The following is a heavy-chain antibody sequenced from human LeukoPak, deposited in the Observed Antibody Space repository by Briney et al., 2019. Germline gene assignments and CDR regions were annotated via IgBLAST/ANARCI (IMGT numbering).Heavy chain of an antibody. V-gene: IGHV3-23*01. D-gene: IGHD6-19*01. CDR2: ISGGGANT. CDR1: GFTFSSNA. J-gene: IGHJ4*02. CDR3: AKEWHSGDWVTIDY. Sequence: GGSLRLSCAASGFTFSSNAMSWVRQAPGKGLEWVSAISGGGANTYYADSVKGRFTISRDTSKNTLYLQMNSLRADDTAVYFCAKEWHSGDWVTIDYWGQGTLVTVSS.